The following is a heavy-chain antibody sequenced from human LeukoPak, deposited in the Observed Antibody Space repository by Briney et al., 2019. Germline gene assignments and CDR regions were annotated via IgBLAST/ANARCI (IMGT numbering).Heavy chain of an antibody. J-gene: IGHJ3*02. V-gene: IGHV4-4*07. D-gene: IGHD3-10*01. CDR1: GGSISSYY. CDR3: ARDRITMVRGENAFDI. CDR2: IYTSGST. Sequence: SETLSLTCTVSGGSISSYYWSWIRQPAGKGLEWIGRIYTSGSTNYNPSLKSRVTMSVDTSKNQFSLKLSSVTAADTAVYYCARDRITMVRGENAFDIWGQGTMVAVSS.